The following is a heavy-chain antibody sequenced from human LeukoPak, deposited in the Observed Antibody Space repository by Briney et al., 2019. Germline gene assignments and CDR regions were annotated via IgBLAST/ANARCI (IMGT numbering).Heavy chain of an antibody. CDR3: ARERRAYSSSWCDAFDI. V-gene: IGHV3-11*04. J-gene: IGHJ3*02. Sequence: GGSLRLSCAASGFTFSDYYMSWIRQAPGKGLECLSCISSSGTTTYYADSVKGRFTISRDNAKNSLYLQMNSLRAEDTAVYYCARERRAYSSSWCDAFDIWGQGTMVTVSS. CDR2: ISSSGTTT. D-gene: IGHD6-13*01. CDR1: GFTFSDYY.